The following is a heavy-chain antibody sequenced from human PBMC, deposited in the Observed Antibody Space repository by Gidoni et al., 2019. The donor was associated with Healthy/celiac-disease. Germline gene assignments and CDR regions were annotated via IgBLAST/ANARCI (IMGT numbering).Heavy chain of an antibody. J-gene: IGHJ4*02. Sequence: QVQLQESGPGLVKPSQTLSLTCAVSGGSISSGGYSWSWIRQPPGKGLEWIGYIYCSGSTYYNPSLKSRVTISVDTSKNQFSLKLSSVTAADTAVYYCARGLYIFGVVTYFDYWGQGTLVTVSS. V-gene: IGHV4-30-4*07. CDR2: IYCSGST. CDR3: ARGLYIFGVVTYFDY. D-gene: IGHD3-3*01. CDR1: GGSISSGGYS.